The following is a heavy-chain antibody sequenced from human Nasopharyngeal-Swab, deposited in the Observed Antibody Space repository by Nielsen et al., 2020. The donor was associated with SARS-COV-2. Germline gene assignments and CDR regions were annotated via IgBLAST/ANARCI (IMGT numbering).Heavy chain of an antibody. CDR3: ATTLGEWPNVLRYFDWTYYFDY. D-gene: IGHD3-9*01. J-gene: IGHJ4*02. CDR1: GFTFSSYG. CDR2: ISYDGSNK. Sequence: GESLKISCAASGFTFSSYGMHWVRQAPGKGLEWVAVISYDGSNKYYADSVKGRFTISRDNSKNTLYLQMNSLRAEDTAVYYCATTLGEWPNVLRYFDWTYYFDYWGQGTLVTVSS. V-gene: IGHV3-30*03.